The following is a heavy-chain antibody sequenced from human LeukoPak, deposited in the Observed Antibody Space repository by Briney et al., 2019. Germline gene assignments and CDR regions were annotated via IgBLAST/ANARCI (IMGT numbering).Heavy chain of an antibody. CDR1: GFTFSNYA. CDR2: IGGSGTT. J-gene: IGHJ3*02. CDR3: AKGRIQNAFDI. V-gene: IGHV3-23*01. Sequence: GGSLRLSCAASGFTFSNYAMSWVRRTPGKGLEWVSSIGGSGTTYYADSVKGRLTISRDNSKNTLYLQMNSLRAEDTAVYYCAKGRIQNAFDIWGQGTMVTVSS.